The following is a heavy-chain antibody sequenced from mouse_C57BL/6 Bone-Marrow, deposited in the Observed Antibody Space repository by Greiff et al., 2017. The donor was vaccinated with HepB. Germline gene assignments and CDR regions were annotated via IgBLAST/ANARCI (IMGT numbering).Heavy chain of an antibody. CDR1: GYAFSSSW. CDR3: AIYDGYPDWYFDV. V-gene: IGHV1-82*01. Sequence: VQVVESGPELVKPGASVKISCKASGYAFSSSWMNWVKQRPGKGLEWIGRIYPGDGDTNYNGKFKGKATLTADKSSSTAYMQLSSLTSEDTAVYFCAIYDGYPDWYFDVWGTGTTVTVST. D-gene: IGHD2-3*01. CDR2: IYPGDGDT. J-gene: IGHJ1*03.